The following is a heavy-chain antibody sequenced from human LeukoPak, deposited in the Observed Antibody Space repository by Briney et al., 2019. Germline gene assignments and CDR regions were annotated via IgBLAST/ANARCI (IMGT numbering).Heavy chain of an antibody. CDR1: GFTLNDYG. V-gene: IGHV3-48*04. D-gene: IGHD5-12*01. J-gene: IGHJ4*02. Sequence: PGGSLRLSCAASGFTLNDYGMNWVRQAPGKGLEWVSYISSGGTTIYYADSVSGRFTISRDNAKNSLYLQMNSLRAEDTAVYYCARSPYSGYDYFDYWGRGSLVTVSS. CDR3: ARSPYSGYDYFDY. CDR2: ISSGGTTI.